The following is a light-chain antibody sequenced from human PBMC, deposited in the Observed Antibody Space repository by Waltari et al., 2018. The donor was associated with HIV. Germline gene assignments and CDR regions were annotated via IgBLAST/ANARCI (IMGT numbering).Light chain of an antibody. Sequence: EIVMTQSPGTLSLSPGERATLSCTATQSVITDYLAWYQQKPGQAPRLLIYGASRRATGIPDRFSGSGSGTDFTLTISRLEPEDFAVYCCQHYGNSRLTFGGGTKVEIK. CDR1: QSVITDY. CDR2: GAS. V-gene: IGKV3-20*01. J-gene: IGKJ4*01. CDR3: QHYGNSRLT.